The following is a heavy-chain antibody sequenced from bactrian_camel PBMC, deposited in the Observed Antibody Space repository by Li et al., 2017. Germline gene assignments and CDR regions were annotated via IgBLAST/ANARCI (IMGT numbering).Heavy chain of an antibody. J-gene: IGHJ6*01. Sequence: HVQLVESGGGSVQEGGSLRLSCAASGYTYNRNCMAWFRQAPGKEREGVARIATGSGNTYYADSVKGRFTISKDNARNTLYLEMKSLEPEDTGMYYCAGTSKWSCPRAESSSFGYWGQGTQVTVSS. CDR2: IATGSGNT. D-gene: IGHD2*01. V-gene: IGHV3S1*01. CDR3: AGTSKWSCPRAESSSFGY. CDR1: GYTYNRNC.